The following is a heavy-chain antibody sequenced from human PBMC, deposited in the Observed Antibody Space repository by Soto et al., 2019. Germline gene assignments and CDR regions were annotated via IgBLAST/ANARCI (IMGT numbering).Heavy chain of an antibody. CDR1: GFTFSDYA. D-gene: IGHD3-10*01. CDR3: AAPRDEYGSGISWFTYGMDV. CDR2: LNGAGGST. V-gene: IGHV3-23*01. Sequence: PGGSLRLSCLASGFTFSDYAMTWVRHVPGRGLEWVSSLNGAGGSTYYADSVRGRFTISRDNSQNTLFLQMNRLTVDDTAIYYCAAPRDEYGSGISWFTYGMDVWGQGTTVT. J-gene: IGHJ6*02.